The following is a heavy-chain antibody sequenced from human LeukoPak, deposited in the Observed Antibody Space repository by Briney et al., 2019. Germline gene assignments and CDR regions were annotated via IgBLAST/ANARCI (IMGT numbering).Heavy chain of an antibody. CDR1: GGSFSGYY. V-gene: IGHV4-34*01. Sequence: PSETLSLTCAVYGGSFSGYYWSWIRQPPGKGLEWIGEINHSGSTNYNPALKSRVAISVAKSKTQSSRKLSSVTAAQTAVYYCARAAGQQQLVWFQYWGQGNLVTVSS. J-gene: IGHJ4*02. CDR3: ARAAGQQQLVWFQY. D-gene: IGHD6-13*01. CDR2: INHSGST.